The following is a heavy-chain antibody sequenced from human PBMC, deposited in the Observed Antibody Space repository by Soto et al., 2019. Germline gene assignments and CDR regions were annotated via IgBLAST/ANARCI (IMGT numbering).Heavy chain of an antibody. D-gene: IGHD3-3*01. Sequence: QVQLVQSGAEVTKPGSSVKVSCKASGGTFSSYAISWVRQAPGQGLEWMGGIIPIFGTANYAQKFQGRVTTTGDDTTSTAYTELRSLRSEDTAAYYCASAIRCLEWLFVGMDVWGQGTTVTVSS. CDR1: GGTFSSYA. CDR2: IIPIFGTA. CDR3: ASAIRCLEWLFVGMDV. V-gene: IGHV1-69*01. J-gene: IGHJ6*02.